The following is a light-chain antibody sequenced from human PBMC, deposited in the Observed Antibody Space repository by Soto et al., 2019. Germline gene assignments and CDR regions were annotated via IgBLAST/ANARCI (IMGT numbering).Light chain of an antibody. CDR1: SSDVSGYNY. J-gene: IGLJ3*02. CDR2: DVT. CDR3: SSYTSSSTPLV. Sequence: QSVLTQPASVSGSPGQSITISCTGTSSDVSGYNYVSWYQQHPGKAPKLMIYDVTNRPSGVSNRFSGSKSGNTASLTISGLQAEDEADYYCSSYTSSSTPLVFGGGTKLTVL. V-gene: IGLV2-14*01.